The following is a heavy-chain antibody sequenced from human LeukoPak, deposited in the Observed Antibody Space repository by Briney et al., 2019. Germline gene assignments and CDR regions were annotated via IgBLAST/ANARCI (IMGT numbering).Heavy chain of an antibody. V-gene: IGHV4-61*08. J-gene: IGHJ1*01. D-gene: IGHD6-6*01. CDR2: IYHSGST. CDR3: ARGGAARLHFQN. Sequence: SETLSLTCAVSGGSISSGGYSWGWIRQPPGKGLEWIGYIYHSGSTNYNPSLQSRVTISVDTSKNQFSLNLNSVIAADTAVYYCARGGAARLHFQNWGQGTLVTVSS. CDR1: GGSISSGGYS.